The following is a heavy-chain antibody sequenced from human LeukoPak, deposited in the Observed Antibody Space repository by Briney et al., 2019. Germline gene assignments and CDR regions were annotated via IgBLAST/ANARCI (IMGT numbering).Heavy chain of an antibody. D-gene: IGHD1-26*01. CDR3: ARVLVGATLLDI. J-gene: IGHJ3*02. V-gene: IGHV4-38-2*02. CDR2: IYHSGST. CDR1: GYSISSGYY. Sequence: SETLSLTCTVSGYSISSGYYWGWIRQPPGKGLEWIGSIYHSGSTYYNPSLKSRVTISVDTSKNQFSLKLSSVTAADTAVYYCARVLVGATLLDIWGQGTMVTVSS.